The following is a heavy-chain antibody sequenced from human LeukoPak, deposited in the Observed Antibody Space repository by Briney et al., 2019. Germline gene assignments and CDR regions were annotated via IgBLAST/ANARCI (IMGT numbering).Heavy chain of an antibody. CDR3: AREYYDFWSGYYTAYYYGMDV. CDR2: ISSSGSTI. J-gene: IGHJ6*02. Sequence: GGSLRLSCAASGFTFSSYEMNWVRQAPGKGLEWVSYISSSGSTIYYADSVKGRFTISRDNAKNSLYLQMDSLRAEDTAVYYCAREYYDFWSGYYTAYYYGMDVWGQGTTVTVSS. CDR1: GFTFSSYE. V-gene: IGHV3-48*03. D-gene: IGHD3-3*01.